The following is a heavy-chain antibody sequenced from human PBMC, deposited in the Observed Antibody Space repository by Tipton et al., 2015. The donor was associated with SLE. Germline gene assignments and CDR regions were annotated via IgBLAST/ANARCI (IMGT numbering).Heavy chain of an antibody. D-gene: IGHD3-16*01. CDR3: ARARGPKVEVMYFDY. Sequence: GSLRLSCAASDFAFGSYGMNWVRHTPGKGLEWLSYISPSGTTIHYADSVRGRFTVSRDNAKNSLYLQMNSLRDEDTSMYFCARARGPKVEVMYFDYWGQGTLVTVSS. CDR2: ISPSGTTI. V-gene: IGHV3-48*02. J-gene: IGHJ4*02. CDR1: DFAFGSYG.